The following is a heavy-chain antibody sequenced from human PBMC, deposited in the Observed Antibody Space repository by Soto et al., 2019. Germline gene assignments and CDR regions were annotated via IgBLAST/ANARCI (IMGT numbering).Heavy chain of an antibody. CDR2: IGISGDT. J-gene: IGHJ4*02. D-gene: IGHD2-15*01. Sequence: GGSLRLSCEASGFTFSAFDMHWVRQPTGRGLEWVSTIGISGDTYYAVSVKGRFTISRDIARNSLSLQMNNVRAGDTAVYFCARAQEVGAHFFDSWGQGTQVTVSS. CDR3: ARAQEVGAHFFDS. CDR1: GFTFSAFD. V-gene: IGHV3-13*01.